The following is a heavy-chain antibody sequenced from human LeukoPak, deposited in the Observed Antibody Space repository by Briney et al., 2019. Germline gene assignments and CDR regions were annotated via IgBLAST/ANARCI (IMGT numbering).Heavy chain of an antibody. CDR1: GFSFSTYN. Sequence: PGGSLRLSCAASGFSFSTYNMHWARQAPGKGLEWLAFMGSDGTTRYYAESVRGRFTISRDTSKDTLYLQVVSLRPEDTAVYYCARDHMWGFDHWGQGTLVTVPS. V-gene: IGHV3-30*02. CDR2: MGSDGTTR. J-gene: IGHJ4*02. D-gene: IGHD1-26*01. CDR3: ARDHMWGFDH.